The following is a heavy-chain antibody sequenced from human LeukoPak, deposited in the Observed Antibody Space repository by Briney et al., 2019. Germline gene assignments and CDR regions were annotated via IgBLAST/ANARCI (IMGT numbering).Heavy chain of an antibody. Sequence: GGSLRLSCAASGFTFSSYGMHWVRQAPGKGLEWVSGISGSGGSIYYADSVRGRFTISRDNSKNTLYLQMNSLRADDTALYYCAKRGSYWDFDYWGQGTLVTVSS. CDR3: AKRGSYWDFDY. D-gene: IGHD1-26*01. J-gene: IGHJ4*02. CDR1: GFTFSSYG. V-gene: IGHV3-23*01. CDR2: ISGSGGSI.